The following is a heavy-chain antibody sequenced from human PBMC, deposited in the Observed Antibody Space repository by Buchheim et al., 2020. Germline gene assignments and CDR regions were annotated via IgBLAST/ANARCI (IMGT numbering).Heavy chain of an antibody. V-gene: IGHV3-30*04. Sequence: QVQLVESGGGVVQPGRSLRLSCAASGFTFSSYAMHWVRQAPGKGLEWVAVISYDGSNKYYADSAKGRFTISRDNSKNTLYLQMNSLRAEDTAVYYCARGLRSYGSWGQGTL. CDR3: ARGLRSYGS. D-gene: IGHD6-6*01. CDR1: GFTFSSYA. CDR2: ISYDGSNK. J-gene: IGHJ4*02.